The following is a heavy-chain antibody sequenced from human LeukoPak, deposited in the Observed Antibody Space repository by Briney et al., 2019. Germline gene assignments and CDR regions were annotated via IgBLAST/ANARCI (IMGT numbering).Heavy chain of an antibody. V-gene: IGHV3-23*01. Sequence: GGSLRLSCAASGFTFSSYAMSWVRQAPGKGLEWVSATSGSGGSTYYADSVKGRFTISRDNSKNTLYLQMNSLRAEDTAVYYCAKLSAPEYSSGWYYFDYWGQGTLVTVSS. CDR2: TSGSGGST. D-gene: IGHD6-19*01. J-gene: IGHJ4*02. CDR3: AKLSAPEYSSGWYYFDY. CDR1: GFTFSSYA.